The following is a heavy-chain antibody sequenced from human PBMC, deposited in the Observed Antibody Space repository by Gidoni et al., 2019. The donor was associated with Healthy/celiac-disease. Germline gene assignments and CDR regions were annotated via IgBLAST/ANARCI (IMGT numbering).Heavy chain of an antibody. Sequence: QPQLQESGPGLVKPSETLSLTCTVSGGSITSRTYSWGWIRQPPGKGLEWIGSIYYSGSTYYTPSLKSRVTISVDTSKNQFSLKLSSVTAAETAVYYCARVSRSSSSWYGVSGWFDPWGQGTLVTVSS. J-gene: IGHJ5*02. V-gene: IGHV4-39*01. CDR3: ARVSRSSSSWYGVSGWFDP. CDR1: GGSITSRTYS. D-gene: IGHD6-13*01. CDR2: IYYSGST.